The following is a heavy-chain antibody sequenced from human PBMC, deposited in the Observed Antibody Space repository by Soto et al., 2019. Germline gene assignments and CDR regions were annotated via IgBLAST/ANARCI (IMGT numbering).Heavy chain of an antibody. D-gene: IGHD2-2*01. J-gene: IGHJ6*02. Sequence: LRLGCSASGFTFSDENMSWVRHVPGKGLEWVSGISGGGSYIFYADSVQGRFSISRDNPKNSLFLEMNSLIVEDTAVYYCARDSDCHSTSCFFPPHVWGQGTTVTVLL. V-gene: IGHV3-21*06. CDR2: ISGGGSYI. CDR3: ARDSDCHSTSCFFPPHV. CDR1: GFTFSDEN.